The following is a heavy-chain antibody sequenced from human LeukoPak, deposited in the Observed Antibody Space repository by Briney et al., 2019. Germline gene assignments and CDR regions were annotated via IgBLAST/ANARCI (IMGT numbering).Heavy chain of an antibody. D-gene: IGHD2-21*02. CDR2: IYYSGST. CDR3: ARGGDSGDAFDI. Sequence: SETLSLTCAVSGGSISSGGYSWSWIRQPPGKGLEWIGYIYYSGSTYYNPSLKSRVTISVDTSKNQFSLKLSSVTAADTAVYYCARGGDSGDAFDIWGQGTMVTVSS. V-gene: IGHV4-30-4*07. J-gene: IGHJ3*02. CDR1: GGSISSGGYS.